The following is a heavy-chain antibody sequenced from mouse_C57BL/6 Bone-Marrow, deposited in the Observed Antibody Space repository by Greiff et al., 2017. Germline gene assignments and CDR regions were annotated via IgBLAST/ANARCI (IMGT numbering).Heavy chain of an antibody. CDR1: GYTFTSYG. J-gene: IGHJ2*01. Sequence: QVQLQQSGAELARPGASVKLSCKASGYTFTSYGISWVKQRTGQGLEWIGEIYPRSGNTYYNDKFKGKATLTADKSSSTAYMELRSLTSEDSAVYFCARWELDYWGQGTTLTVSS. CDR3: ARWELDY. V-gene: IGHV1-81*01. D-gene: IGHD4-1*01. CDR2: IYPRSGNT.